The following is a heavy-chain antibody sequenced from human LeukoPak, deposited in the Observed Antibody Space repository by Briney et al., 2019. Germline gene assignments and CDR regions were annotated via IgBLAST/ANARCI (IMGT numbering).Heavy chain of an antibody. V-gene: IGHV4-59*08. CDR3: AGLIFGVAIISY. Sequence: SETLSLTCTVSGGSISSYYWSWIRQPPGKGLEWIGYIYYSGSTNYNPSLKSRVTISVDTSKNQFSLKLSSVTAADTAVYYCAGLIFGVAIISYWGQGTLVTVSS. D-gene: IGHD3-3*01. CDR1: GGSISSYY. J-gene: IGHJ4*02. CDR2: IYYSGST.